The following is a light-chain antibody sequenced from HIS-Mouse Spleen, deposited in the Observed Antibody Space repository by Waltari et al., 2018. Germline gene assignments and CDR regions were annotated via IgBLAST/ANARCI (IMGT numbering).Light chain of an antibody. CDR2: ENN. CDR1: SSNLGRYY. CDR3: AAWDDSLSGPV. J-gene: IGLJ2*01. V-gene: IGLV1-47*01. Sequence: QSVLTQPPSASGTPGQRVTISCSRRSSNLGRYYVYSYQQLPGTAPKLLIYENNKRPSGVPDRFSGSKSGTSASLAISGLRAEDEADYYCAAWDDSLSGPVFGGGTKLTVL.